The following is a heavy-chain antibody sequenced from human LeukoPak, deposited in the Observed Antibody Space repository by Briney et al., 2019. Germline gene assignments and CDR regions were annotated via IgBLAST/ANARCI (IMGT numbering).Heavy chain of an antibody. J-gene: IGHJ4*02. CDR2: IKQDGSEK. CDR1: GFTLRHYG. V-gene: IGHV3-7*01. D-gene: IGHD5-18*01. Sequence: GGSLRLSCAASGFTLRHYGMSWVRQAPGKGLEWVANIKQDGSEKDYVDSVKGRFTISRDNAKNSLYLQMNRLRAEDTAVYYCARERGDGDSSGYDYFDYWGRGTLVTVSS. CDR3: ARERGDGDSSGYDYFDY.